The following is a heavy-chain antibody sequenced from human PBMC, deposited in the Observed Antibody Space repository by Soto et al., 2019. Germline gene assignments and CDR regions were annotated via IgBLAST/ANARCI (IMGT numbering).Heavy chain of an antibody. D-gene: IGHD3-16*02. CDR1: GGTFSSYA. J-gene: IGHJ4*02. CDR3: ALYCSSTSCRADTYYDYVWGSYRPGYFDY. V-gene: IGHV1-69*13. Sequence: SVKVSCKASGGTFSSYAISWVRQAPGQGLEWMGGIIPIFGTANYAQKFQGRVTITADESTSTAYMELSSLRSEDTAVYYCALYCSSTSCRADTYYDYVWGSYRPGYFDYWGQGTLVTVSS. CDR2: IIPIFGTA.